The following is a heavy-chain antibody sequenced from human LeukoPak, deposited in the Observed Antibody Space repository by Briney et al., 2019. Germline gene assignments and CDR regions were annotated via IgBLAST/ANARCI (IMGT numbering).Heavy chain of an antibody. Sequence: GESLKISFQGSGYNFPTYLIRWARQVPPERLDWMGLIYHTDSATRYITSLLRQNTRSTDRSARTAYLQSSILLTSLTATNYCARQWRRGNYRYFDSWGQGTLVSVCS. V-gene: IGHV5-51*01. CDR3: ARQWRRGNYRYFDS. CDR1: GYNFPTYL. D-gene: IGHD3-16*02. J-gene: IGHJ4*02. CDR2: IYHTDSAT.